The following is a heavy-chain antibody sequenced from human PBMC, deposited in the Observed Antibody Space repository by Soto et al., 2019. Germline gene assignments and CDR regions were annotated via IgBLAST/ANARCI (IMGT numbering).Heavy chain of an antibody. Sequence: EVQLVESGGGLVQPGGSLRLSCAASGFTVSSNYMSWVRQAPGKGLEWVSVIYSGGSTYYADSVKGRFTISRDNSKNTLYLQMNSLRAEDTAVYYCARDFLYDIFSPVHAFDIWGQGTMVTVSS. D-gene: IGHD3-9*01. CDR1: GFTVSSNY. V-gene: IGHV3-66*01. CDR3: ARDFLYDIFSPVHAFDI. CDR2: IYSGGST. J-gene: IGHJ3*02.